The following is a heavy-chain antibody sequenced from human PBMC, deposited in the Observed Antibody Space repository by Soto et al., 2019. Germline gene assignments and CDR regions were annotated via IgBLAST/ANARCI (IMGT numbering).Heavy chain of an antibody. J-gene: IGHJ4*02. CDR1: GYTFTSYG. D-gene: IGHD5-18*01. V-gene: IGHV1-18*01. Sequence: QVQLVQSGAEVKKPGASVKVSCKASGYTFTSYGISWVRQAPGQGLEWMGWISAYNGNTNYAQKLQCTVTMTTEASTSTAYMELRGLRSDDTAVYYCAGSLLVGYGLEGESDWGQGTLVTVSS. CDR2: ISAYNGNT. CDR3: AGSLLVGYGLEGESD.